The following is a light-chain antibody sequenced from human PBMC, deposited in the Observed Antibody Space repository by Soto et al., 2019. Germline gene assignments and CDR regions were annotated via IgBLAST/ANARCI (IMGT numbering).Light chain of an antibody. Sequence: QSALTQPASVSGSPGQSITISCAGTSSDVGAYSYVSWYQQYPGKAPKLMIYEVRNRPSGVSNRFSGSKSGNTASLTISGLQAEDEADYYCSSYTSTSTVVFGGGTQLTVL. CDR3: SSYTSTSTVV. J-gene: IGLJ2*01. CDR1: SSDVGAYSY. CDR2: EVR. V-gene: IGLV2-14*01.